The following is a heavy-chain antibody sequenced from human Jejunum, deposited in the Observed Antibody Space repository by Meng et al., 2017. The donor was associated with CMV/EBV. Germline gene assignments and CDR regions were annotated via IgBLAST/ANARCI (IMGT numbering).Heavy chain of an antibody. CDR3: ARDGDGRWLQLGC. D-gene: IGHD5-24*01. V-gene: IGHV4-39*06. J-gene: IGHJ4*02. CDR2: RDYSGTA. CDR1: GDSVRCGRDS. Sequence: GDSVRCGRDSWGWVPRPPGTGLVLIGRRDYSGTARYHPSLGSRVVISVDTSMNQLTLRLDSVTAADTAVYYCARDGDGRWLQLGCWGQGTLVTVSS.